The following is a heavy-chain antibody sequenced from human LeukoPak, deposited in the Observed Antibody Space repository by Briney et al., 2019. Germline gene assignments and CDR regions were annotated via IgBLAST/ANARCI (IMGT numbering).Heavy chain of an antibody. CDR3: ARGSGYSGYDY. CDR1: GGSFSGYY. CDR2: INHSGST. V-gene: IGHV4-34*01. Sequence: SETLSLTCAVYGGSFSGYYWSWIRQPPGKGLEWIGEINHSGSTNYNPSLKSRVTISVDTSKNQFSLKLSSVTAADTAVYYCARGSGYSGYDYWGQGTLVTVSS. D-gene: IGHD5-12*01. J-gene: IGHJ4*02.